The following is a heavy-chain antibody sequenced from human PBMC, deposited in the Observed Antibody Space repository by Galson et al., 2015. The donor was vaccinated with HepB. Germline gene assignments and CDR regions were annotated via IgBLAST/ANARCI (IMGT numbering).Heavy chain of an antibody. D-gene: IGHD1-26*01. V-gene: IGHV3-33*01. J-gene: IGHJ4*02. CDR3: ARGPYSGGYFDY. Sequence: SLRLSCAASGFTFSSYGMHWVRQAPGKGLEWVAVIWYDGSNKYYADSVKGRFTISRDNSKNTLYLQMNSLRAEDTAVYYCARGPYSGGYFDYWGQGTLVTVSS. CDR1: GFTFSSYG. CDR2: IWYDGSNK.